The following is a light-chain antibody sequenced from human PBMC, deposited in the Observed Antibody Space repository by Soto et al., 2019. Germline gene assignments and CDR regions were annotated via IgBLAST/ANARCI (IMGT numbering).Light chain of an antibody. Sequence: DIVMTQSPDSLAVSLGERATINCKSSQSVLYNSNNKNYLAWYQQKPGQPPKLFIYWASTRESGVPDRFSGSGSVTDFTLTITSLQAEDVAVYYCQQYYNTPSFAFGPGTKVDIK. CDR1: QSVLYNSNNKNY. V-gene: IGKV4-1*01. CDR2: WAS. J-gene: IGKJ3*01. CDR3: QQYYNTPSFA.